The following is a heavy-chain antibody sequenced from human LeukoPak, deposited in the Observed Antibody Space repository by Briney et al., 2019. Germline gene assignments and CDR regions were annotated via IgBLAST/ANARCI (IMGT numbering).Heavy chain of an antibody. J-gene: IGHJ3*02. CDR1: GFTFSSYA. CDR3: AKDLAMATIKLGAFDI. D-gene: IGHD5-24*01. V-gene: IGHV3-23*01. CDR2: ISGSGGST. Sequence: PGGSLRLSCAASGFTFSSYAMSWVRQAPGKGLEWVSAISGSGGSTYYADSVKGRFTISRDNSKNTLYLQMNSLRAEDTAVYYCAKDLAMATIKLGAFDIWGQGTMVTVSS.